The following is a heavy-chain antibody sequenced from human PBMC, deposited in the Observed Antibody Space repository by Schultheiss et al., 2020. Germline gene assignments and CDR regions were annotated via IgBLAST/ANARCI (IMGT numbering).Heavy chain of an antibody. Sequence: GSLRLSCTVSGGSISSSSYYWGWIRQPPGKGLEWIGEINHSGSTNYNPSLKSRVTISVDTSKNQFSLKLSSVTAADTAVYYCARDPGDIVGAISWAFDIWGQGTMVTVSS. CDR3: ARDPGDIVGAISWAFDI. J-gene: IGHJ3*02. V-gene: IGHV4-39*07. CDR1: GGSISSSSYY. D-gene: IGHD1-26*01. CDR2: INHSGST.